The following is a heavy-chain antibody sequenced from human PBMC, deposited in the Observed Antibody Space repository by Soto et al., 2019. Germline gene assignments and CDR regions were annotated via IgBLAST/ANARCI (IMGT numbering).Heavy chain of an antibody. J-gene: IGHJ5*02. CDR2: ISGSGDST. CDR1: GFTFSSYA. Sequence: GGSLRLSCAASGFTFSSYAMSWVRLAPGKGLEWVSFISGSGDSTYYADSVKGRFTISRDNSKNTLFVQMNSLRAEDTAVYYCARSVMPAYNWFDPWGQGTLVTVSS. D-gene: IGHD3-16*01. CDR3: ARSVMPAYNWFDP. V-gene: IGHV3-23*01.